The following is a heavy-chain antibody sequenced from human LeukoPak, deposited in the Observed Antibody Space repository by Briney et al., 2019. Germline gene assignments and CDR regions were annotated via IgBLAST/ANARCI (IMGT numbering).Heavy chain of an antibody. D-gene: IGHD2-2*01. V-gene: IGHV1-2*02. CDR1: GYTFTGYY. J-gene: IGHJ4*02. CDR2: INPNSGGT. Sequence: ASVKVSCKASGYTFTGYYMHWVRQAPGQGLEWMGWINPNSGGTNYAQKFQGRVTMTRDTSKNQFSLNLSSVTAADTAVYYCAREWRGYCSGTSCPIKYFDYWGQGTLVTVSS. CDR3: AREWRGYCSGTSCPIKYFDY.